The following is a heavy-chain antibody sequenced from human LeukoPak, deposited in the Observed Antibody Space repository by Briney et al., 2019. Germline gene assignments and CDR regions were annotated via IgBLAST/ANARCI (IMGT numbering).Heavy chain of an antibody. CDR3: ARAGSKQWLVRGFDY. CDR2: INSDGSST. J-gene: IGHJ4*02. V-gene: IGHV3-74*01. Sequence: GGSLRLSCAASGFTFSSYWMHWVRQAPGKGLVWVSRINSDGSSTSYADSVKGRFTISRDSAKNTLYLQMNSLRAEDTAVYYCARAGSKQWLVRGFDYWGQGTLVTVSS. D-gene: IGHD6-19*01. CDR1: GFTFSSYW.